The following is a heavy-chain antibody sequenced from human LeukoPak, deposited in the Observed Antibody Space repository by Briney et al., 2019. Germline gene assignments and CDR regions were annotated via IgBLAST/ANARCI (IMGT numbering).Heavy chain of an antibody. D-gene: IGHD1-26*01. CDR2: IGGHGGST. V-gene: IGHV3-23*01. CDR3: AKRVGGTPDY. J-gene: IGHJ4*02. Sequence: GGSLRLSCAASGFTFSNYAMTWVRQAPGKGLEWVSAIGGHGGSTDYADSVKGRFTISRDNSKNTLYLQMNSLRAGDTALYYCAKRVGGTPDYWGLGTLVTVSS. CDR1: GFTFSNYA.